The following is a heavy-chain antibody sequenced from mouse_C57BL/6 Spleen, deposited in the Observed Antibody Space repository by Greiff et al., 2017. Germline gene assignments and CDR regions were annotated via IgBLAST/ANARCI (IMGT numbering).Heavy chain of an antibody. CDR2: ISSGSSTI. CDR3: ARCDYGHEGGIYYAMGY. V-gene: IGHV5-17*01. J-gene: IGHJ4*01. CDR1: GFTFSDYG. Sequence: EVKLVESGGGLVKPGGSLKLSCAASGFTFSDYGMHWVRQAPETGLEWVAYISSGSSTIYYADTVKGRFTISRDNAKNTLFLQMTSLRSEDTAMXYCARCDYGHEGGIYYAMGYWGQGTSVTVSS. D-gene: IGHD2-4*01.